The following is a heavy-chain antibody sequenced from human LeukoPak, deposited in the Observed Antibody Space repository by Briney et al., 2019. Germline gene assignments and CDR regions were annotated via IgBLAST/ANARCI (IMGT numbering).Heavy chain of an antibody. CDR3: ARDTGYSKVDAFDI. Sequence: SETLSLTCAVSGGSISSSNWWSWVRQPPGKGLKWIGEIYHSGSTNYNPSLKSRVTISVDKSKNQFSLKLSSVTAADTAVYYCARDTGYSKVDAFDIWGQGTMVTVSS. V-gene: IGHV4-4*02. J-gene: IGHJ3*02. CDR2: IYHSGST. D-gene: IGHD6-13*01. CDR1: GGSISSSNW.